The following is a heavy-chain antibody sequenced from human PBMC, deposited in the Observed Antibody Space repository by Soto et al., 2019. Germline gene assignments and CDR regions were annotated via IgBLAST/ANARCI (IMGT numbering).Heavy chain of an antibody. D-gene: IGHD5-12*01. CDR3: AREVETATIILQGYFDY. CDR2: IYYSGST. Sequence: SETLSLTCTVSGGSISNYFWHWIRQPPGKGLEWIGYIYYSGSTNYNPSLKSRVTISVDTSKNQFSLKLSSVTAADTAVYYCAREVETATIILQGYFDYCGQGTLVTVSS. J-gene: IGHJ4*02. CDR1: GGSISNYF. V-gene: IGHV4-59*12.